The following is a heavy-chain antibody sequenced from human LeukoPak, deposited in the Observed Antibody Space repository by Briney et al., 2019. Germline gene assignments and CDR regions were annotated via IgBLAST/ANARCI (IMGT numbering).Heavy chain of an antibody. V-gene: IGHV3-15*07. CDR2: IKSKTDGGTT. CDR3: TILPVRSFMDV. CDR1: GFTFSNAW. J-gene: IGHJ6*02. Sequence: GGSLRLSCAASGFTFSNAWMNWVRQAPGKGLEWVGRIKSKTDGGTTDYAAPVKGRFTISRDDSKNTLYLQMSSLKTEDTAVYYCTILPVRSFMDVWGQGTTVTVSS.